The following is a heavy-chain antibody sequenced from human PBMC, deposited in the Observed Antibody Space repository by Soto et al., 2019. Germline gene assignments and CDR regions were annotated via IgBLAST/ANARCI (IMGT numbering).Heavy chain of an antibody. CDR1: GFTFSSYD. J-gene: IGHJ3*02. V-gene: IGHV3-13*04. CDR2: IGTAGDT. CDR3: ARDLQSNYYDSSGAGAFDI. D-gene: IGHD3-22*01. Sequence: GGSLRLSCAASGFTFSSYDMHWVRQATGKGLEWVSAIGTAGDTYYPGSVKGRFTISRENAKNSLYLQMNSLRAGDTAVYYCARDLQSNYYDSSGAGAFDIWGQGTMVTVSS.